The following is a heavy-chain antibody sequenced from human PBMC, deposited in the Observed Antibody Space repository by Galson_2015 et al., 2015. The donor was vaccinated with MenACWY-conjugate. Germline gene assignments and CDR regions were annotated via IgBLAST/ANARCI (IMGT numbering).Heavy chain of an antibody. CDR1: GYIFPSHS. D-gene: IGHD3-3*01. V-gene: IGHV1-46*01. Sequence: CQACGYIFPSHSMHWAGHDPAQGLEWMGIINPSRGSTSYAKKFKIRVTMTRDTSTITVYMQLSSLRSEDTAVYYCARVWRGAFPLWGQGTLVTVSS. CDR3: ARVWRGAFPL. J-gene: IGHJ4*02. CDR2: INPSRGST.